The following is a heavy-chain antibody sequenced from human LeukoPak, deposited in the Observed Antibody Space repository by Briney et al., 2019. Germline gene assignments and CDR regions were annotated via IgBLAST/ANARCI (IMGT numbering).Heavy chain of an antibody. V-gene: IGHV4-30-2*02. CDR1: GGSISSGGYY. J-gene: IGHJ4*02. D-gene: IGHD3-22*01. CDR3: ARYDTRDYYFDY. Sequence: SETLSLTCTVSGGSISSGGYYWSWIRQPPGKGLEWIGYIYHSGSTYYNPSLKSRVTISVDTSKNQFSLKLSSVTAADTAIYYCARYDTRDYYFDYWGQGALVTVSS. CDR2: IYHSGST.